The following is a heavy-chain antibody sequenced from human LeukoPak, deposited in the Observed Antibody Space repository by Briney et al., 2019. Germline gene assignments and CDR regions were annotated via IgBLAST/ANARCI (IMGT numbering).Heavy chain of an antibody. CDR2: INHNGNVN. Sequence: GGSLRLSCAASGFTFSSYWMNWARQAPGKGLEWVANINHNGNVNYYVDSVKGRFTISRDNAKNSLYLQMSNLRAEDTAVYYCASAEKTEGAFDIWGQGTMVTVSS. V-gene: IGHV3-7*03. CDR3: ASAEKTEGAFDI. D-gene: IGHD1-1*01. J-gene: IGHJ3*02. CDR1: GFTFSSYW.